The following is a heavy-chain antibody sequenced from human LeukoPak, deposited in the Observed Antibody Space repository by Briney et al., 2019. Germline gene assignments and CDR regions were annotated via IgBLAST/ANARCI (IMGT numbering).Heavy chain of an antibody. D-gene: IGHD3-10*01. CDR3: AANSADYNTLGSSYKV. V-gene: IGHV4-39*01. CDR1: GGSISSSNYY. Sequence: SETLSLTCTVSGGSISSSNYYWGWIRQPPGKGLEWIGSIYYSGSTYYSPSLKSRVTISVDTSKNQFSLKLNSVTAADTAVFYCAANSADYNTLGSSYKVWGQGTLVTVSS. J-gene: IGHJ4*02. CDR2: IYYSGST.